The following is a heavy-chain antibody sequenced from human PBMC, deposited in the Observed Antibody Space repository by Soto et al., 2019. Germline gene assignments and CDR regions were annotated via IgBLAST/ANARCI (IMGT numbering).Heavy chain of an antibody. CDR1: GDSINSTDHY. Sequence: SETLSVTCIVSGDSINSTDHYWSWIRQLPGKGLEWMGYIFYAGTAYYNPSLESRVSMSVDTSRNQFSLKLTSVIAADTAVYYCPRVALYIGGKCWYAHWCQRPLVSVS. CDR3: PRVALYIGGKCWYAH. D-gene: IGHD3-16*01. CDR2: IFYAGTA. V-gene: IGHV4-31*03. J-gene: IGHJ5*02.